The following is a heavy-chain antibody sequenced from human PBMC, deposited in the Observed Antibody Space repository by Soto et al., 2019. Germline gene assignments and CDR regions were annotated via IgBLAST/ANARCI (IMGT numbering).Heavy chain of an antibody. CDR1: GGSFSGYY. Sequence: SETLSLTCAVYGGSFSGYYWSWIRQPPGKGLEWIGEINHSGSTNYNPSLKSRVTISVDTSKNQFSLKLSSVTAADTAVYYCARAQKLSSRSYYYGMDVWGQGTTVTVSS. D-gene: IGHD3-16*02. CDR3: ARAQKLSSRSYYYGMDV. CDR2: INHSGST. V-gene: IGHV4-34*01. J-gene: IGHJ6*02.